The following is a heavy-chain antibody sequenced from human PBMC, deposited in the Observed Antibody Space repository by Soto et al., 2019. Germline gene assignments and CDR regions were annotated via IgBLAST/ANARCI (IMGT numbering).Heavy chain of an antibody. CDR1: GSSVNSLSYY. D-gene: IGHD1-20*01. J-gene: IGHJ6*02. Sequence: SKILCLTCSVSGSSVNSLSYYWSSTRRPPGKGLEWVGDGYYGGGANYNRSIKSRVAISLDRSKNQFSLNLNSVAAADTAIYYCARDPYRYNWNDDVEDNFDYHGMDVWGQGTAVAVSS. CDR2: GYYGGGA. V-gene: IGHV4-61*01. CDR3: ARDPYRYNWNDDVEDNFDYHGMDV.